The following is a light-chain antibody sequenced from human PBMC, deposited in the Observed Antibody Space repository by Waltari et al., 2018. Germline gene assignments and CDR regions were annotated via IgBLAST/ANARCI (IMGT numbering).Light chain of an antibody. V-gene: IGKV3-11*01. Sequence: EIVLLQSPAILSFSPGERATLSCRASQSVGTYLSWYQQRPGQSPKLLIYDTSYRATGIPARFSGSGSETDFTLTISSLQPEDFAVYYCQQRRNWPLTFGGGTRVQI. CDR1: QSVGTY. J-gene: IGKJ4*01. CDR2: DTS. CDR3: QQRRNWPLT.